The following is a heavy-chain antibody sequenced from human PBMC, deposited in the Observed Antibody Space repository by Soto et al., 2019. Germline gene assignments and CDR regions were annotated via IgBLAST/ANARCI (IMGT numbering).Heavy chain of an antibody. CDR2: IYYSGRT. V-gene: IGHV4-39*01. Sequence: SETLSLTCTVSGGSISSSSYYWGWIRQPPGKGLEWIGSIYYSGRTYYNPSRKSRATISVDTSKNQFSLKLSTVTAEDTAVYYCARYRIAAAGYYYYYYMDVWGKGTTVTVSS. D-gene: IGHD6-13*01. CDR3: ARYRIAAAGYYYYYYMDV. J-gene: IGHJ6*03. CDR1: GGSISSSSYY.